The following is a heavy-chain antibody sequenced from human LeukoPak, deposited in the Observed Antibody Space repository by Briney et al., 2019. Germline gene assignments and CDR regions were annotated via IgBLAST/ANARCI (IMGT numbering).Heavy chain of an antibody. CDR3: TRESYYDSSGYGDY. CDR1: GFTFGDYA. J-gene: IGHJ4*02. V-gene: IGHV3-49*03. D-gene: IGHD3-22*01. CDR2: IRSKAYGGTT. Sequence: PGWSLRLSCTASGFTFGDYAMSWFRQAPGKGLEWVGFIRSKAYGGTTEYAASVKGRFTISRDDSKSIAYLQMNSLKTEDTAVYYCTRESYYDSSGYGDYWGQGTLVTVSS.